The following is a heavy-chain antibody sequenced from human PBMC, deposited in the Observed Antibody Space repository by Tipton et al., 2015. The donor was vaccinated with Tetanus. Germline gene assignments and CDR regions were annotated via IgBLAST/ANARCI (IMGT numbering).Heavy chain of an antibody. D-gene: IGHD6-19*01. CDR2: IHYSGST. Sequence: TLSLTCSVSGDSISSGDFYWSWIRQSPGNGLEWIGHIHYSGSTSYNPSLKGRVSTSFDTSKNQISLGLTSVTVAATAVYFCARGVGAVAAPPGPNWFGPLGQGTLVAVSS. CDR3: ARGVGAVAAPPGPNWFGP. V-gene: IGHV4-30-4*01. CDR1: GDSISSGDFY. J-gene: IGHJ5*02.